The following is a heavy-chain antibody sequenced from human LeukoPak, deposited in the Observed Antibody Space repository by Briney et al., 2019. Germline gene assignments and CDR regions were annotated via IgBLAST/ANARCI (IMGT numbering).Heavy chain of an antibody. CDR3: AKDRGTVYYYDSSGFNWFDP. D-gene: IGHD3-22*01. J-gene: IGHJ5*02. CDR2: ISGSGGST. V-gene: IGHV3-23*01. Sequence: GGSLRLSCAASGFTFSSYAMSWVRQAPGKGLEWVSAISGSGGSTYYADSVKGRLTISRDNSKNTLYLQMNSLRAEDTAVYYCAKDRGTVYYYDSSGFNWFDPWGQGTLVTVSS. CDR1: GFTFSSYA.